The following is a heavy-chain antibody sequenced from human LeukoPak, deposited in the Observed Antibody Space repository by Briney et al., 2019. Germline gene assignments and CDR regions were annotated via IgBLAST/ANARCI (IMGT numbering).Heavy chain of an antibody. D-gene: IGHD6-19*01. CDR2: LSGSGITT. J-gene: IGHJ4*01. V-gene: IGHV3-23*01. CDR1: GFTFSNSA. CDR3: AKGIYSSGWSYFDY. Sequence: PGGSLRLSCAASGFTFSNSAMSWVRQAPGKGLEWVSTLSGSGITTYYADSMKGRFTISRDNSKNTLYLQMNSLRAEDRAVYYCAKGIYSSGWSYFDYWGHGTLVNVSS.